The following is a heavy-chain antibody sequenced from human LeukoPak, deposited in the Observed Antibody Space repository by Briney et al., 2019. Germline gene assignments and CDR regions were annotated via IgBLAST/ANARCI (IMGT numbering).Heavy chain of an antibody. Sequence: ASVKVSCKASGYTFTSYGISWVRQAPGQGLEWMGWISAYNGNTNYAQKLQGRVTMTTDTSTSTAYMELRSLRSDDTAVYYCARTTVDYYDGSGYYSYWGQGTLVTVSS. CDR2: ISAYNGNT. CDR3: ARTTVDYYDGSGYYSY. V-gene: IGHV1-18*01. D-gene: IGHD3-22*01. CDR1: GYTFTSYG. J-gene: IGHJ4*02.